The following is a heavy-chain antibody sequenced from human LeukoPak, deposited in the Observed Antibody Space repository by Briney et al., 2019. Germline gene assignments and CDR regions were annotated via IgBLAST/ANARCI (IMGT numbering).Heavy chain of an antibody. CDR2: IIPIFGTA. J-gene: IGHJ6*03. V-gene: IGHV1-69*05. CDR3: AGGGCSSTSCHLYYYMDA. CDR1: GGTFSSYA. D-gene: IGHD2-2*01. Sequence: SVKVSCKASGGTFSSYAISWVRQAPGQGLEWMGGIIPIFGTANYAQKFQGRVTITTDESTSTAYMELSSLRSEDTAVYYCAGGGCSSTSCHLYYYMDAWGKGTTVTVSS.